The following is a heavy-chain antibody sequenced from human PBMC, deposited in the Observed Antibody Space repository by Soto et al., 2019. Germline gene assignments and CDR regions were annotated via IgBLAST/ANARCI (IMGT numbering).Heavy chain of an antibody. J-gene: IGHJ6*02. CDR3: TRPTPLDILTGSSPIRYYYYGMDV. V-gene: IGHV3-15*01. Sequence: EVQLVESGGGLVKPGGSLRLSCAASGFTFSNAWMSWVRQAPGKGLEWVGRIKSKTDGGTTDYAAPMKGRFTISRDDSKNTLYLQMNSLKTEDTAVYYCTRPTPLDILTGSSPIRYYYYGMDVWGQGTTVTVSS. CDR2: IKSKTDGGTT. D-gene: IGHD3-9*01. CDR1: GFTFSNAW.